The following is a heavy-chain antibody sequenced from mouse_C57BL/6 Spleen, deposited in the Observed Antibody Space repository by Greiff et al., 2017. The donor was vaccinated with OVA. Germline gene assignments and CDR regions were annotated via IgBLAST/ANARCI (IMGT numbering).Heavy chain of an antibody. D-gene: IGHD2-2*01. J-gene: IGHJ1*03. Sequence: EVKLQQSGPELVKPGASVKISCKASGYTFTDYYMNWVKQSHGKSLEWIGDINPNNGGTSYNQKFKGKATLTVDKSSSTAYMELRSLTSEDSAVYYCAWGGLPWYFDVWGTGTTVTVSS. CDR2: INPNNGGT. CDR1: GYTFTDYY. CDR3: AWGGLPWYFDV. V-gene: IGHV1-26*01.